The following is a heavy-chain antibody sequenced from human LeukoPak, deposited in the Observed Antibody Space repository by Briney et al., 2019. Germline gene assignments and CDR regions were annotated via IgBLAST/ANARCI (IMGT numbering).Heavy chain of an antibody. Sequence: PEGSLRLSCAASGFTFDDYGMSWVRQAPGKGLEWVSGINWNGGSTGYADSVKGRFTISRDNAKNSLYLQMNSLRAEDTALYYCARGRTYYYDSSGYPFDYWGQGTLVTVSS. D-gene: IGHD3-22*01. CDR3: ARGRTYYYDSSGYPFDY. CDR1: GFTFDDYG. V-gene: IGHV3-20*04. J-gene: IGHJ4*02. CDR2: INWNGGST.